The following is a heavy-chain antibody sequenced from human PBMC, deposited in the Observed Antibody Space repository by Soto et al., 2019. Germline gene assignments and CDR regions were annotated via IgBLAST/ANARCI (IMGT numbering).Heavy chain of an antibody. V-gene: IGHV3-15*01. CDR1: GFTFSNAW. D-gene: IGHD6-19*01. Sequence: GGSLSLSCSASGFTFSNAWMNWVRQAPGKGLEWVGRIKSKTDGGTTDYAAPVKGRFTISRDDSKNTLFLQMNSLKTEDTAVYYCATDRGWLVLSDAFDIWGQGTMVTVSS. CDR2: IKSKTDGGTT. CDR3: ATDRGWLVLSDAFDI. J-gene: IGHJ3*02.